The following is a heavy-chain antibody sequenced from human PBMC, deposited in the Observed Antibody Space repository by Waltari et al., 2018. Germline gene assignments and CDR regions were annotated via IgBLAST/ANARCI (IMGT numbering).Heavy chain of an antibody. D-gene: IGHD6-6*01. CDR2: IIPILGIP. J-gene: IGHJ5*02. V-gene: IGHV1-69*04. Sequence: QVQLVQSGAEVKKPGSSVKVSCKASGGTFSSYAISWVRQAPGQGLEWMGRIIPILGIPKSAQKFQARVTITAGKSTSTAYMELSSLRSEDTAVYYCARDLAARAGVGFDPWGQGTLVTVSS. CDR1: GGTFSSYA. CDR3: ARDLAARAGVGFDP.